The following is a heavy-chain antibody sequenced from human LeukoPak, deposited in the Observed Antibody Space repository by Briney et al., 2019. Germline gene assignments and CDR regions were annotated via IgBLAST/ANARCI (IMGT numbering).Heavy chain of an antibody. V-gene: IGHV4-38-2*02. Sequence: SETLSLTCTVSGYSISSDYYWGWIRQPPGKGLEWIGSIYHSGSTYYNPSLESRVTISVDTSKNQFSLKLSSVTAADTAVYYCAKSNGYGLVDIWGQGTVVTVSS. J-gene: IGHJ3*02. CDR1: GYSISSDYY. D-gene: IGHD3-10*01. CDR3: AKSNGYGLVDI. CDR2: IYHSGST.